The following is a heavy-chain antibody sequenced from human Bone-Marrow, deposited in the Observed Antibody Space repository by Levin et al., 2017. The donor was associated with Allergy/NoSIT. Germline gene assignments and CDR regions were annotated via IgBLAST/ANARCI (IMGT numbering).Heavy chain of an antibody. CDR3: ARFPDY. CDR1: GFSFSSYW. J-gene: IGHJ4*02. CDR2: IKQDGSET. V-gene: IGHV3-7*04. Sequence: PGGSLRLSCAASGFSFSSYWMTWVRQAPGKGLEWVANIKQDGSETYYVDSVRGRFTISRDNAKNSLFLQMNSLRVEDTAVYYCARFPDYWAQGTLATVSS.